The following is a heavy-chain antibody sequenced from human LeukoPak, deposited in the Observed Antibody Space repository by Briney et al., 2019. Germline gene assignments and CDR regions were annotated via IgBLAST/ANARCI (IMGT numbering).Heavy chain of an antibody. Sequence: GGSLSLSCAASGFTFSTYAMTWVRQAPGKGLEWVSSISDNGYTTYYADSVRGRFTISRDNSKNTLYLQMNSLRAEDTAVYYCAKDLYRIVVVPAAPSGFDYWGQGTLVTVSS. CDR2: ISDNGYTT. J-gene: IGHJ4*02. V-gene: IGHV3-23*01. D-gene: IGHD2-2*01. CDR3: AKDLYRIVVVPAAPSGFDY. CDR1: GFTFSTYA.